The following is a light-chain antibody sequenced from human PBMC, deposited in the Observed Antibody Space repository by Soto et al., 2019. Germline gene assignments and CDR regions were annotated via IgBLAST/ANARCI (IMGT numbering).Light chain of an antibody. J-gene: IGLJ2*01. CDR2: GNT. Sequence: QSVLTQPPSVSGAPGQRVTISCTGSSSNIGAGYGVHWYQQLPGAAPKLLIYGNTNRPSGVPDRFSGSKSGTSASLAITGLQAEDEADYYCQSSDSSLSGVVFGGGTKLTVL. CDR1: SSNIGAGYG. CDR3: QSSDSSLSGVV. V-gene: IGLV1-40*01.